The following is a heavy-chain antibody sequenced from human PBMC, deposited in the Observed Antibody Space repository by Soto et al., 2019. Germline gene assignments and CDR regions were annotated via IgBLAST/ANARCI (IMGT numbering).Heavy chain of an antibody. V-gene: IGHV3-30-3*01. CDR1: GSTFSSYD. CDR3: ARGPSHGAFDI. Sequence: QVQLVESGGGVVQPGRSLRLSCAASGSTFSSYDIHWFRQAPGKRPEWRVHISPDESNEYWADSVKGRFTISRDNAKNTVYLQINSLRTEDTAVYYCARGPSHGAFDIWGQGTMVTVSS. CDR2: ISPDESNE. J-gene: IGHJ3*02.